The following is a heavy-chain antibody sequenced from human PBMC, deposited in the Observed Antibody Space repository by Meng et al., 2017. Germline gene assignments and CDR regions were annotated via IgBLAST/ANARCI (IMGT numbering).Heavy chain of an antibody. CDR3: ARSDPGKCFDY. Sequence: SETLSLTCAVSGYSISSGYYWGWIRQPPGKGLEWIGSIYHSGSTYYNPSLKSRVTISVDTSKNQFSLKLSSVTAADTAVYYCARSDPGKCFDYWGQGTLVTVSS. CDR2: IYHSGST. J-gene: IGHJ4*02. V-gene: IGHV4-38-2*01. CDR1: GYSISSGYY.